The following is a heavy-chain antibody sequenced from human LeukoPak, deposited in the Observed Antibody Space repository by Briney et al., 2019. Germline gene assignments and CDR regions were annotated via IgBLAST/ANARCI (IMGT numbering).Heavy chain of an antibody. J-gene: IGHJ4*02. Sequence: ASVKVSCKASGYTFTSYDINWVRQATGQGLEWMGWMNPNSGNTGYAQKFQGRVTMTRNTSISTAYMELSSLRSEDTAVYYCARGTTILYYGSGSAPDYWGQGTPVTVSS. CDR3: ARGTTILYYGSGSAPDY. D-gene: IGHD3-10*01. V-gene: IGHV1-8*02. CDR2: MNPNSGNT. CDR1: GYTFTSYD.